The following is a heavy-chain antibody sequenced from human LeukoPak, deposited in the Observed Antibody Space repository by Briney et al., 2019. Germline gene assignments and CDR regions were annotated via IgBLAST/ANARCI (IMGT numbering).Heavy chain of an antibody. V-gene: IGHV1-2*02. CDR3: MRAEGEWLRVPDF. D-gene: IGHD5-12*01. Sequence: ASVKVSCKASGYAXTGXYXXXXRXXXXQGXXXXGWINPNSGGTIYAQNFQGRVTMTRDTSTSTAYMELTRLRSDDTAVYYCMRAEGEWLRVPDFWGQGTLVTVSS. CDR2: INPNSGGT. CDR1: GYAXTGXY. J-gene: IGHJ4*02.